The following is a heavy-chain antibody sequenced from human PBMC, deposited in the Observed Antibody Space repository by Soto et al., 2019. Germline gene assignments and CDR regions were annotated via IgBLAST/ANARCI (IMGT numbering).Heavy chain of an antibody. V-gene: IGHV3-9*01. CDR2: ISWNSGTI. J-gene: IGHJ6*02. CDR1: GFSFDDYA. CDR3: AKSTGGTANGMGV. Sequence: EVQVVESGGGLVQPGRSLRHSCAASGFSFDDYAMHWVRQAPGKGLEWVSGISWNSGTIGYADPVKGRFTISSDNAKNSLYLQMNSLRAEDTAVYYCAKSTGGTANGMGVWGQGTTVTVSS. D-gene: IGHD2-8*02.